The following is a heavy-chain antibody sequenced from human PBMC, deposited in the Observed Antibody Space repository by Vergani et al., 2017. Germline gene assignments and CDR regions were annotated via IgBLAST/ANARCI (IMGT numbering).Heavy chain of an antibody. D-gene: IGHD5-24*01. J-gene: IGHJ4*02. CDR3: STDLRRIATISGVGY. CDR1: GGTFSSNT. Sequence: QVQLVQSGAEVKKPGSSVKVSCKASGGTFSSNTISWVRQAPGQGLEWMGRIIPILGIANYAQKFQGRVTITADKSTSTAYMELSSLRSEDTAVYYCSTDLRRIATISGVGYWGQAILVIFSS. V-gene: IGHV1-69*08. CDR2: IIPILGIA.